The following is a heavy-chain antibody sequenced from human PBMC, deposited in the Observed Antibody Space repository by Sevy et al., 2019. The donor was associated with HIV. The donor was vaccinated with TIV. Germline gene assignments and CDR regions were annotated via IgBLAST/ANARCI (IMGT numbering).Heavy chain of an antibody. CDR1: GYTFKTYG. V-gene: IGHV1-18*01. Sequence: ASVKVSCKTSGYTFKTYGISWVRQAPGQGLEWMGWISAYSGDTNFAQKFQGRVTMTTDTSTSTAYMELSSLRSDDTAVYFCARDKPQGVVIIPGSMWGGVDYWGQGTVVTVSS. CDR2: ISAYSGDT. CDR3: ARDKPQGVVIIPGSMWGGVDY. D-gene: IGHD2-2*01. J-gene: IGHJ4*02.